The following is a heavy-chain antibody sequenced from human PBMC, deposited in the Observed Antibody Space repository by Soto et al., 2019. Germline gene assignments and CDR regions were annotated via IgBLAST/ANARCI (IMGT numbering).Heavy chain of an antibody. Sequence: GGSLRLSCAASGFTFDDYAMHWVRQAPGKGLEWVSGISWNSGSIGYADSVKGRFTISRDNAKNSLYLQMNSLRAEDTALYYCAKDRGSIAARDAFDIWGQGTMVTVSS. V-gene: IGHV3-9*01. D-gene: IGHD6-6*01. CDR3: AKDRGSIAARDAFDI. CDR2: ISWNSGSI. CDR1: GFTFDDYA. J-gene: IGHJ3*02.